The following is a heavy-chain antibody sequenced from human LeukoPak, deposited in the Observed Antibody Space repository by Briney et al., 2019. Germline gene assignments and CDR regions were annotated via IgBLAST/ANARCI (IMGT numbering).Heavy chain of an antibody. Sequence: ASVKVSCKASGYTFTSYGISWVRQAPGQGLEWMGWISAYNGSTNYAQKLQGRVTMTTDTSTSTAYMELRSLRSDDTAVYYCARDLWNMGETYYYYGMDVWGQGTTVTVSS. J-gene: IGHJ6*02. CDR3: ARDLWNMGETYYYYGMDV. D-gene: IGHD1-26*01. CDR1: GYTFTSYG. CDR2: ISAYNGST. V-gene: IGHV1-18*01.